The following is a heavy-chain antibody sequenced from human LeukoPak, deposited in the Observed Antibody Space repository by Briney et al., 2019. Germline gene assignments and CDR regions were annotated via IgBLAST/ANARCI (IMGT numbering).Heavy chain of an antibody. V-gene: IGHV3-21*01. Sequence: PGGSLRLSCAASGFTFSSYSMNWVRQAPGKGLEWVSSISSSSSYIYYADSVKGRFTISRDHSKNTLYLQMNSLRVEDTAVYYCASDYGAATRNWFDPWGQGTLVTVSS. CDR1: GFTFSSYS. CDR3: ASDYGAATRNWFDP. D-gene: IGHD4-17*01. CDR2: ISSSSSYI. J-gene: IGHJ5*02.